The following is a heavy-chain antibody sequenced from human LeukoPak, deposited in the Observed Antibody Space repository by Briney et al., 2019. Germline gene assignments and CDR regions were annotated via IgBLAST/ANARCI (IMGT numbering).Heavy chain of an antibody. J-gene: IGHJ5*02. V-gene: IGHV3-74*01. Sequence: GGSLRLSCAASGSTFSNYWMHWVRQAPGKGLVWVSRINSDGINASYADSVKGRFTISRDNAKNTLNLQMNSLRAEDTAVYYCARDLGQYYDTSDNWFDPWGQGTLVTVSS. CDR3: ARDLGQYYDTSDNWFDP. CDR2: INSDGINA. CDR1: GSTFSNYW. D-gene: IGHD3-22*01.